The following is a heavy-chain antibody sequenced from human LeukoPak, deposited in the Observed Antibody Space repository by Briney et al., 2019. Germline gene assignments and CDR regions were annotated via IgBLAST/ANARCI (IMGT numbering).Heavy chain of an antibody. CDR2: IYHSGST. CDR3: ARGGVDYYDSSGYLDY. V-gene: IGHV4-38-2*02. D-gene: IGHD3-22*01. J-gene: IGHJ4*02. Sequence: SETLSLTCTVSGYSISSGYYWGWIRQPPGKGLEWIGSIYHSGSTYYNPSLKSRVTISVDTSKNQLSLKLSSVTAADTAVYYCARGGVDYYDSSGYLDYWGQGTLVTVSS. CDR1: GYSISSGYY.